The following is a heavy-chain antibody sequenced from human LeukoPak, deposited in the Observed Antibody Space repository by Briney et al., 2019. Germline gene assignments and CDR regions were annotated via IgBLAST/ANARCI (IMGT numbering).Heavy chain of an antibody. CDR3: ARRVAVEYSGYENFDY. CDR2: ISAYNGNT. V-gene: IGHV1-18*01. J-gene: IGHJ4*02. Sequence: ASVKVSCKASGYTFTSYGISWVRQAPGQGLEWMGWISAYNGNTNYAQKLQDRVTMTTDTSTSTAYMELRSLRSDDTAVYYCARRVAVEYSGYENFDYWDQGTLVTVSS. CDR1: GYTFTSYG. D-gene: IGHD5-12*01.